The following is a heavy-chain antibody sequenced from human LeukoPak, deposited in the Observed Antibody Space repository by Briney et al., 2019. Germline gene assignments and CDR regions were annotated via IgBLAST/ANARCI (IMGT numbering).Heavy chain of an antibody. J-gene: IGHJ4*02. Sequence: GGSLRLSCAASGLIFSDYNMVWVRQAPGKGLEWVSSITSRSSFIYYADSVKGRFTISRDNSKNTLYLQMSGLRVEDTAVYYCAKQAFGDYLYYFDPWGQGTLVTVSS. CDR2: ITSRSSFI. D-gene: IGHD4-17*01. CDR3: AKQAFGDYLYYFDP. CDR1: GLIFSDYN. V-gene: IGHV3-21*04.